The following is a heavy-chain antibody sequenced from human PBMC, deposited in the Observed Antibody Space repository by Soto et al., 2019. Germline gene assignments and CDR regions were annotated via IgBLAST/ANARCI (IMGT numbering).Heavy chain of an antibody. Sequence: LSLTCTVSGGSISRYYWSWIRQPPGKGLEWIGYIYYSGSTNYNPSLKSRVTISVDTSKNQFSLKLSSVTAADTAVYYCARGQPLYYDSSGYFDYWGQGTLVTVSS. CDR3: ARGQPLYYDSSGYFDY. V-gene: IGHV4-59*01. CDR2: IYYSGST. CDR1: GGSISRYY. J-gene: IGHJ4*02. D-gene: IGHD3-22*01.